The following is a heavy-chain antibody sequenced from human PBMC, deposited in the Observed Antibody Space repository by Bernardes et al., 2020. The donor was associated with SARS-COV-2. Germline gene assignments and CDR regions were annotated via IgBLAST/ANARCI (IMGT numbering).Heavy chain of an antibody. D-gene: IGHD3-10*01. V-gene: IGHV6-1*01. CDR2: TLYRTEWRH. CDR3: AGGTWHFGLGS. J-gene: IGHJ4*02. Sequence: SQTLSLTCAISGDSVSSNSAAWNWIRQSPSRGLEWLGRTLYRTEWRHDYALSVKGRISISPDTSKNQFSLQLNSVTPEDTAVYFCAGGTWHFGLGSWGQGTPVAVSS. CDR1: GDSVSSNSAA.